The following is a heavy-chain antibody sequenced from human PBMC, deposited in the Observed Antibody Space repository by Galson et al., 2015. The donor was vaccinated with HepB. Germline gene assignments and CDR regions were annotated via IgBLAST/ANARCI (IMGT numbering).Heavy chain of an antibody. V-gene: IGHV4-61*01. Sequence: SETLSLTCTVSGGSVSSGSYYWSWIRQPPGKGLEWIGYIYYSGSTNYNPSLKSRVTISVATSKNQFSLKLSSVTAADTAVYYCARVSYGSNTIWDYYFDYWGQGTLVTVSS. CDR2: IYYSGST. CDR1: GGSVSSGSYY. J-gene: IGHJ4*02. CDR3: ARVSYGSNTIWDYYFDY. D-gene: IGHD4-23*01.